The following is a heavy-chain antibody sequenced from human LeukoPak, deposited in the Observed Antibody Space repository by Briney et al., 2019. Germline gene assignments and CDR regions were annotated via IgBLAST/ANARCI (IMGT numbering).Heavy chain of an antibody. CDR1: GFTIGTSY. CDR3: AREEWWHLDI. J-gene: IGHJ2*01. CDR2: IKPDGSEK. Sequence: GGSLRLSCAASGFTIGTSYMSWVRQAPGGGLECVSKIKPDGSEKFYVDSVKGRFTVSRDNAKNSLYLQMDSLRAEDTAVYYCAREEWWHLDIWGRGTLVTISS. V-gene: IGHV3-7*01. D-gene: IGHD3-3*01.